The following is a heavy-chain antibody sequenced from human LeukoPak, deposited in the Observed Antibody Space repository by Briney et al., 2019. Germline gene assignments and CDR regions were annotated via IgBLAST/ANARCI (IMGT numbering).Heavy chain of an antibody. J-gene: IGHJ2*01. CDR1: GFTFSSYA. V-gene: IGHV3-23*01. CDR2: ISGSGGST. Sequence: GGSLRLSCAASGFTFSSYAMNWVRQAPGKGLEWVSAISGSGGSTYYADSVKGRFTISRDNSKNTLYLQMNSLRAEDTAVYYCAKAPTPYYDFWSGYYTGWYFDLWGRGTLVTVSS. CDR3: AKAPTPYYDFWSGYYTGWYFDL. D-gene: IGHD3-3*01.